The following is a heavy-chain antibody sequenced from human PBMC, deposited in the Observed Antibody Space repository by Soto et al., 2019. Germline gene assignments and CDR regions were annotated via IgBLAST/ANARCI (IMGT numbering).Heavy chain of an antibody. CDR2: MNPNSGNT. V-gene: IGHV1-8*01. D-gene: IGHD6-13*01. Sequence: GASVKVSCKASGYTFTSYDINWVRQATGQGLEWMGWMNPNSGNTGYAQKFQGRVTMTRNTSISTAYMELSSLRSEDTAVYYCARGLLFAESSSWEIWSDPWGQGTLVTVSS. J-gene: IGHJ5*02. CDR1: GYTFTSYD. CDR3: ARGLLFAESSSWEIWSDP.